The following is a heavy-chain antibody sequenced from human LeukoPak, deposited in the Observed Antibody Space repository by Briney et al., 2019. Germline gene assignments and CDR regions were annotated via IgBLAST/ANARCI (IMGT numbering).Heavy chain of an antibody. Sequence: GGSLRLSCAASGFTFSSHWMHWVRQAPGKGLEWVSSITDSGAGTYYAASVKGQFTISRDNSKNTLYLQMNSLRAEDTAVYYCAKRIVNSRASDYWGQGTLVTVSS. CDR3: AKRIVNSRASDY. J-gene: IGHJ4*02. V-gene: IGHV3-23*01. CDR2: ITDSGAGT. D-gene: IGHD2/OR15-2a*01. CDR1: GFTFSSHW.